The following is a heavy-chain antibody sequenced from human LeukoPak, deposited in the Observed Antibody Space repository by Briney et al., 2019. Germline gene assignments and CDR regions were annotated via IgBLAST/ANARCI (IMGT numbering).Heavy chain of an antibody. Sequence: SQTLSLTCATSGDSFSSNSAAWNWIRQSPSRGLEWLGRTYYRSKWYNDYAVSVKSRITINPDTSKNQFSLQLNSVTPEDTAVYYCASQAVAGLYNFDYWGQGTLVTVSS. CDR1: GDSFSSNSAA. D-gene: IGHD6-19*01. J-gene: IGHJ4*02. CDR3: ASQAVAGLYNFDY. CDR2: TYYRSKWYN. V-gene: IGHV6-1*01.